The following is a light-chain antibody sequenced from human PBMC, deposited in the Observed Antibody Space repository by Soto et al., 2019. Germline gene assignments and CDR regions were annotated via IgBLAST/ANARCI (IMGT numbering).Light chain of an antibody. CDR3: TKYGSSPLT. V-gene: IGKV3-20*01. Sequence: EIVLTQSPGTLSLSPGERATLSCRPSQSVSSSYLAWYQQKPGQAPRLLIYGASSRATGIPDRFSGSGSGTDFTLTISRLEPEDFAVYYWTKYGSSPLTFGGGTQVDIK. J-gene: IGKJ4*01. CDR1: QSVSSSY. CDR2: GAS.